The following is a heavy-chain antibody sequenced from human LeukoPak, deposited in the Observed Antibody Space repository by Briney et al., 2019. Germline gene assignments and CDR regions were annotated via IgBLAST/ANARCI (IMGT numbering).Heavy chain of an antibody. V-gene: IGHV4-4*07. CDR3: ARVRGGYSSSWYDFDY. D-gene: IGHD6-13*01. CDR2: IYTSGST. CDR1: GGSISSYY. Sequence: SETLSLTCTVSGGSISSYYWSWIRQPAGKGLEWIGRIYTSGSTNYNPSLKSRVTMSVDTSKNQFSLKLSSVTAADTAVYYCARVRGGYSSSWYDFDYWGQGTLVTVSS. J-gene: IGHJ4*02.